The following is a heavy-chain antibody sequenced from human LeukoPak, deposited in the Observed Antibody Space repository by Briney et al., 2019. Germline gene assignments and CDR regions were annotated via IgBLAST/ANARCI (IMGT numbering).Heavy chain of an antibody. CDR3: ARDHITIFGEYYGMDV. D-gene: IGHD3-3*01. Sequence: SETLSLTCTVSGGSISSSSYYWGWIRQPPGKGLEWIGSIYYSGSTYYNPSLKSRVTISVDTFKNQFSLKLSSVTAADTAVYYCARDHITIFGEYYGMDVWGQGTTVTVSS. CDR1: GGSISSSSYY. CDR2: IYYSGST. V-gene: IGHV4-39*07. J-gene: IGHJ6*02.